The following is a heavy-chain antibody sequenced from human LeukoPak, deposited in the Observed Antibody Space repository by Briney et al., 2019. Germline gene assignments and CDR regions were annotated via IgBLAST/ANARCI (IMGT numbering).Heavy chain of an antibody. J-gene: IGHJ6*02. Sequence: GGSLRLSCTASGYTFTIYAMSWVRQAPGKGLEWVSTISGSGGSTHYADSVKGRFTISRDNSKNTLYLQMNSLRAEDTAVYYCAKDRPASGPWGYYYVMDVWGQGTTVTVFS. V-gene: IGHV3-23*01. CDR3: AKDRPASGPWGYYYVMDV. D-gene: IGHD1-26*01. CDR1: GYTFTIYA. CDR2: ISGSGGST.